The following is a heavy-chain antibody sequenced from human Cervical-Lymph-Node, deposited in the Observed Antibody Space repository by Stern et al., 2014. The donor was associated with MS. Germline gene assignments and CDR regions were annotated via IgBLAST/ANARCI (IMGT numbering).Heavy chain of an antibody. Sequence: QVQLVESGPGLVKPSQTLSLTCTVSGGSVGSGSYDWSWIRQPAGKGLEWIGRIYTTGSTYYNPSLKSRVSLSIDTSKHQFSPKLTSVTAADTAVYYCARDKEDTNMAFRYFDNWGQGTLVTVSS. D-gene: IGHD5-18*01. CDR2: IYTTGST. J-gene: IGHJ4*02. CDR3: ARDKEDTNMAFRYFDN. V-gene: IGHV4-61*02. CDR1: GGSVGSGSYD.